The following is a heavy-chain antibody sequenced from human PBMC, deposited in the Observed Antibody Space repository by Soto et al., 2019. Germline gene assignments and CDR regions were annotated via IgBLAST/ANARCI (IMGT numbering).Heavy chain of an antibody. CDR2: ISGSGGST. CDR3: GKDRPSLATGYCDY. J-gene: IGHJ4*02. Sequence: EVQLLESGGGLVQPGGSLRLSCEASGFTFSNYAMSWVRQAPGKGLEWVSAISGSGGSTYYEDSVKGRCTISRDNSRSTLYLQMNGMRAEDTAVYYCGKDRPSLATGYCDYWGQGTLVTVSS. CDR1: GFTFSNYA. V-gene: IGHV3-23*01.